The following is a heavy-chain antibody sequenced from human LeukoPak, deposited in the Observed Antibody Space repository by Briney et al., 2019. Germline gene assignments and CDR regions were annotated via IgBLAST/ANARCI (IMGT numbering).Heavy chain of an antibody. CDR2: INHSGST. V-gene: IGHV4-34*01. J-gene: IGHJ4*02. Sequence: PSETLSPTCAVYGGSFSGYYWSWIRPPPGKGLGWIGEINHSGSTNYNPSLKSRVTISVDTSKNQFSLKLSSVTAADTAVYYCARHLPVAGYPYFDYWGQGALVTVSS. D-gene: IGHD6-19*01. CDR1: GGSFSGYY. CDR3: ARHLPVAGYPYFDY.